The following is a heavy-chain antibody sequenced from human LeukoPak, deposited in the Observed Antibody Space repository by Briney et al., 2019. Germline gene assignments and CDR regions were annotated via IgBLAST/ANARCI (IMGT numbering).Heavy chain of an antibody. V-gene: IGHV1-18*01. CDR3: ARSDAPQH. CDR1: GYTFTSYG. J-gene: IGHJ1*01. CDR2: ISAYNGNT. Sequence: ASVKVSCKASGYTFTSYGISWVRQAPGQGLEWMGWISAYNGNTNYAQKFQGRVTMTSDTSTSTVYMELSSLISEDTAVYYCARSDAPQHWGQGTLVTVSS.